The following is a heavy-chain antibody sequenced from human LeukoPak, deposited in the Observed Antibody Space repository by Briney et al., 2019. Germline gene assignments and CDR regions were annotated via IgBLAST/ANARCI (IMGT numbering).Heavy chain of an antibody. V-gene: IGHV5-51*01. CDR1: GYSFTSYW. CDR3: ARQPPFTTVTTKVDY. Sequence: PGESLKISCKGSGYSFTSYWIGWVRQMPGKGLEWMGIIYPGDSDTRYSPSFQGQVTISADKSINTAYPQWSSLKASDTAMYYCARQPPFTTVTTKVDYWGQGTLVTVSS. D-gene: IGHD4-17*01. CDR2: IYPGDSDT. J-gene: IGHJ4*02.